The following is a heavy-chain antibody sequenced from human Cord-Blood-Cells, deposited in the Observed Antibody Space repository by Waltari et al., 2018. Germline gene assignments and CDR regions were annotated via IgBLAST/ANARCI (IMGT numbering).Heavy chain of an antibody. J-gene: IGHJ2*01. CDR3: AGYYDYVWGSYRYWYFDL. CDR2: IYDIGST. CDR1: GGSISSYY. Sequence: QVQLQESGPGLVKHSETLSLTCTVTGGSISSYYWSWIRQPPGNGLEWIGYIYDIGSTTYDPSLKSRVTISVDTSKNQCALKLSFVTAADTAVYYCAGYYDYVWGSYRYWYFDLWGRGTLVTVSS. V-gene: IGHV4-59*12. D-gene: IGHD3-16*02.